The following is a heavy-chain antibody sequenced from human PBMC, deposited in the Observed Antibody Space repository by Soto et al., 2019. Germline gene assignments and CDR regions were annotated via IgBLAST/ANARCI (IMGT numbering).Heavy chain of an antibody. Sequence: EVQLLESGGGLLQPGGSMRLSCAASGFTFAICAVSWLRQAPGKGLEWVSAIGCDGNNPNYADSVKGRLTMSRDNSKNTGDRQIDSGTAVDTAAYYCAKETAAQRGNFFSDAFDMWGQGTRVTVSS. D-gene: IGHD1-1*01. J-gene: IGHJ3*02. CDR3: AKETAAQRGNFFSDAFDM. V-gene: IGHV3-23*01. CDR2: IGCDGNNP. CDR1: GFTFAICA.